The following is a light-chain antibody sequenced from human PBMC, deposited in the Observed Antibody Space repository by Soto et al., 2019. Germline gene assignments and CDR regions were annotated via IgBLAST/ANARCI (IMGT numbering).Light chain of an antibody. Sequence: DIQLTQSPSTLSASIGDRVTITCRASQSISTWLAWYQQKPGTALKLLIYKASTLEGGVPSRFSGSRSGTEFTLTVTSLQPDDFATYYCQQYNDSFTYTFGQGTTVDIX. CDR2: KAS. J-gene: IGKJ2*01. V-gene: IGKV1-5*03. CDR1: QSISTW. CDR3: QQYNDSFTYT.